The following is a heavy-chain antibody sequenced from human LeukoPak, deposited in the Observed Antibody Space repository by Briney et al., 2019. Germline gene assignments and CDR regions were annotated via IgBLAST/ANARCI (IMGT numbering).Heavy chain of an antibody. CDR3: AKVYKGSSWYSGPFDY. Sequence: GGSLRLSCAASGFTFSSSGMHWVRQAPGKGLEWVAFIRYDGSNKYYADSVKGRFTISRDNSKNTLYLQMNSLRAEDTAVYYCAKVYKGSSWYSGPFDYWGQGTLVTVSS. J-gene: IGHJ4*02. CDR2: IRYDGSNK. CDR1: GFTFSSSG. V-gene: IGHV3-30*02. D-gene: IGHD6-13*01.